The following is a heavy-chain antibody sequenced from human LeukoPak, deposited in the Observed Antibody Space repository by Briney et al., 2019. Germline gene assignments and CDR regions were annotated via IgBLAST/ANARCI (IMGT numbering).Heavy chain of an antibody. CDR3: ARGSLDYGGNYYFDY. CDR2: ISGSGDNT. Sequence: PGGSLRLSCAASGFTFSNYAMSWVRQAPGRGLEWVSAISGSGDNTYYADSVKGRFTVSRDNSKNTLYLQMNSLRAEDTAVYYCARGSLDYGGNYYFDYWGQGTLVTVSS. J-gene: IGHJ4*02. CDR1: GFTFSNYA. V-gene: IGHV3-23*01. D-gene: IGHD4-23*01.